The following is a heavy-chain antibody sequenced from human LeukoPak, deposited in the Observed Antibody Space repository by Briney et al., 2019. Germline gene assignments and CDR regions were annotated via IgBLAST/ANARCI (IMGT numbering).Heavy chain of an antibody. CDR3: ARGGVFSSSWFAYFDY. Sequence: GESLKISCKASGDTFTNYWIAWVRQMPGKGLEWMGMIYPGDSDTRYSPSVEGRVTISVDKSISTAFLQWSSLKASDTAMYYCARGGVFSSSWFAYFDYWGQGTLVTVSS. CDR1: GDTFTNYW. CDR2: IYPGDSDT. V-gene: IGHV5-51*01. D-gene: IGHD6-13*01. J-gene: IGHJ4*02.